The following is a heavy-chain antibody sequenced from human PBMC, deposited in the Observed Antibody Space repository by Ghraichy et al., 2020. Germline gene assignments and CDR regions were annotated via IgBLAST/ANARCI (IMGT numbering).Heavy chain of an antibody. J-gene: IGHJ4*02. V-gene: IGHV3-23*01. CDR3: ARGQWLEKQYFDC. CDR1: GFMFGNYP. D-gene: IGHD6-19*01. Sequence: GGSLRLSCAASGFMFGNYPMGWVRQALGKGLEWVSSLSGSGNTPYHTDSVLGRFAISRDNSKNTLYLQMNSLRVEDTAVYYCARGQWLEKQYFDCWGQGTLVTVSS. CDR2: LSGSGNTP.